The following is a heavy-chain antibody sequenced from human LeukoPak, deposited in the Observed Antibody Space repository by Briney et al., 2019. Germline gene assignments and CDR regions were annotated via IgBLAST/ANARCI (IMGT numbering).Heavy chain of an antibody. CDR2: IYPSDSDT. V-gene: IGHV5-51*01. CDR1: GYNFPKYW. Sequence: PGESLRISCEASGYNFPKYWIGWVRQMSGKVLEWMGIIYPSDSDTRYSPSSQGQVSISADTSISTAYLQWMRLQASNTAMYYCVRLFRNWSDGGVDQWGQGTLVTVSS. D-gene: IGHD1-1*01. CDR3: VRLFRNWSDGGVDQ. J-gene: IGHJ4*02.